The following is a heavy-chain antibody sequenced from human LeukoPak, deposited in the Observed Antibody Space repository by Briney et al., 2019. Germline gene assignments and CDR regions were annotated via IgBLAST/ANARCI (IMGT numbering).Heavy chain of an antibody. CDR1: GFTFRTYS. CDR3: VRDKGAVAGSAIFDY. CDR2: ISSSSTYI. Sequence: PGGSLRLPCAASGFTFRTYSMNWVRQAPGKGLEWVSAISSSSTYIFYADSVKSRFTISRDNAKDSLALQMNSLRAEDTALYYCVRDKGAVAGSAIFDYWGQGSLVIVSS. V-gene: IGHV3-21*01. J-gene: IGHJ4*02. D-gene: IGHD6-19*01.